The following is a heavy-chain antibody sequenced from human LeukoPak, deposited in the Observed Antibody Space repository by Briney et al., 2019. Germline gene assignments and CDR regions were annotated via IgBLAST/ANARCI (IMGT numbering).Heavy chain of an antibody. J-gene: IGHJ4*02. CDR1: GFTFSTNV. Sequence: GGSLRLSCAASGFTFSTNVMTWVRQAPGEGLEWVSSISVNGGSTYYADSVKGRFTISRDNSKNTLCLQMNSLRAEDTAVYFCARWIYYFDFWGQGTLVTVSS. V-gene: IGHV3-23*01. CDR2: ISVNGGST. CDR3: ARWIYYFDF. D-gene: IGHD2-2*03.